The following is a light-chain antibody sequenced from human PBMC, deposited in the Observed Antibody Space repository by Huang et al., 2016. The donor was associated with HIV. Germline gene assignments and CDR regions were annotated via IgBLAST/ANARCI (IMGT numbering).Light chain of an antibody. CDR3: HQYNNWLLS. J-gene: IGKJ4*01. CDR1: RSVSSN. Sequence: IVMTQSPATLSVSPGERVTLSCRANRSVSSNLAWYQQRPGQPPRLLIYGSSTRDPGIPARFSGSGSGTDFSLTISSLQSEDFALYYCHQYNNWLLSFGGGTRVDI. V-gene: IGKV3-15*01. CDR2: GSS.